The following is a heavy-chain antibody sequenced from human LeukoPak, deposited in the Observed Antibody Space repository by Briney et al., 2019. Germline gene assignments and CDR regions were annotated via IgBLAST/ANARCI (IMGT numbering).Heavy chain of an antibody. V-gene: IGHV3-74*01. Sequence: GGSLRLSCAASGFFLSSYWMHWVRQAPGKGLVWVSRINTDGSRTTYADSVKGRFTVSRDNAKNTLYLQMNSLRVEDTAVYYCVRDRGGAAAGTKWDAFDIWGQGTMVTVSS. J-gene: IGHJ3*02. CDR1: GFFLSSYW. D-gene: IGHD6-13*01. CDR2: INTDGSRT. CDR3: VRDRGGAAAGTKWDAFDI.